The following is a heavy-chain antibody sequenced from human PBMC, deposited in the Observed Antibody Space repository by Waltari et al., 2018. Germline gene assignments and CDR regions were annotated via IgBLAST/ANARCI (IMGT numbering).Heavy chain of an antibody. J-gene: IGHJ1*01. D-gene: IGHD4-17*01. CDR3: ASRDSYGDYEGYFQH. V-gene: IGHV1-69*02. CDR2: NSPILGKA. Sequence: QVQLVQSGAEVKKPGSSVKVSCKASGCTFSSYAISWVRQAPGQVLEWMGRNSPILGKANYAQKFQGRGTITADKSTSTAYMELSSLRSEDTAVYYCASRDSYGDYEGYFQHWGQGTLVTVSS. CDR1: GCTFSSYA.